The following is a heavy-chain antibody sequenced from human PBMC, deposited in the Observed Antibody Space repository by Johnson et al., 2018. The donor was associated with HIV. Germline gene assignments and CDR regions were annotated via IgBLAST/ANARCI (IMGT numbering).Heavy chain of an antibody. CDR3: AKDICPSGSGSYS. Sequence: VQLVESGGGVVQPGRSLRLSCAASGFTFSSYGMHWVRQAPGKGLEWVSGISWNSGSIGSADSVKGRFTISRDNAKNSLYLQMNSLRAEDTALYYCAKDICPSGSGSYSWGQGTMVTVSS. CDR2: ISWNSGSI. CDR1: GFTFSSYG. D-gene: IGHD3-10*01. V-gene: IGHV3-9*01. J-gene: IGHJ3*01.